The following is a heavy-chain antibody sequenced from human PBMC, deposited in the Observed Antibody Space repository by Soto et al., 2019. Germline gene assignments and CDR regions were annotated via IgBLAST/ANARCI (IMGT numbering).Heavy chain of an antibody. Sequence: EVQLVESGGGLVQPGRSLRLACAASGFTFDQYTMHWVRQAPGTGLEWVSSITWHSGTIGYADSVKGRFTISRDNAKTSLYLQMTRLRGEDTALYYCAKVMITFADFNYYSLAVWGNGTTVTVSS. J-gene: IGHJ6*03. CDR1: GFTFDQYT. CDR2: ITWHSGTI. V-gene: IGHV3-9*01. D-gene: IGHD3-16*01. CDR3: AKVMITFADFNYYSLAV.